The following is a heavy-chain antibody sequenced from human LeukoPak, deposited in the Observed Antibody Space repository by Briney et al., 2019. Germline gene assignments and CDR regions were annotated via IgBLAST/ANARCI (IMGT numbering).Heavy chain of an antibody. D-gene: IGHD2-2*01. Sequence: GESLKISCKGSGYSFTSYWIGWVRQMPGKGLEWMGIIYPGDSDTRYGPSFQGQVTISADKSISTAYLQWSSLKASDTAMYYCARRGYCSSTSCPNWFDPWGQGTLVTVSS. CDR2: IYPGDSDT. CDR3: ARRGYCSSTSCPNWFDP. V-gene: IGHV5-51*01. CDR1: GYSFTSYW. J-gene: IGHJ5*02.